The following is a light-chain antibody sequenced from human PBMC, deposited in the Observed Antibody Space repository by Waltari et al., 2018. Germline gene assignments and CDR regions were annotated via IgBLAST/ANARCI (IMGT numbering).Light chain of an antibody. V-gene: IGKV2-28*01. CDR1: RPRHTNRNNY. Sequence: RPRHTNRNNYLDWYLQKPCQAPQLLIYLTFNRASGIPDRFSGSGSGTDFSLTISRVEPEDFGTYYCKQYEQTLLTFGPGTKVEIK. J-gene: IGKJ1*01. CDR2: LTF. CDR3: KQYEQTLLT.